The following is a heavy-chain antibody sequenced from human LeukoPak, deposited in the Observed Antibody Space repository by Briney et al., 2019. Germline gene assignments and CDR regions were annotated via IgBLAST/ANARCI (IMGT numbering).Heavy chain of an antibody. V-gene: IGHV3-21*01. CDR3: ARESLDEQLFDY. D-gene: IGHD6-13*01. CDR1: GFTFSSYS. Sequence: GGSLRLSCAASGFTFSSYSMNWVRQAPGKGLEWVSSISSSSSYIYYADSVKGRFTTSRDNAKNSLYLQMNSLRAEDTAVYYCARESLDEQLFDYWGQGTLVTVSS. CDR2: ISSSSSYI. J-gene: IGHJ4*02.